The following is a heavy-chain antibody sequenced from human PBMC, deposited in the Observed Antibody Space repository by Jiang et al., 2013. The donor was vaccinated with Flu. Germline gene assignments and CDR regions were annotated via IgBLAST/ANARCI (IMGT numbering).Heavy chain of an antibody. CDR2: IYSGGST. CDR1: GFTVSSNY. V-gene: IGHV3-53*04. Sequence: QLVESGGGLVQPGGSLRLSCAASGFTVSSNYMSWVRQAPGKGLEWVSVIYSGGSTYYADSVKGRFTISRHNSKNTLYLQMNSLRAEDTAVYYCARTPTSPPVGDYGWWFDPWGQGTLVTVSS. CDR3: ARTPTSPPVGDYGWWFDP. J-gene: IGHJ5*02. D-gene: IGHD4/OR15-4a*01.